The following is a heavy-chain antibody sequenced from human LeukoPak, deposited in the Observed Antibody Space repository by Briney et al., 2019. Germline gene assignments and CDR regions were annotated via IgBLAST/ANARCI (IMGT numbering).Heavy chain of an antibody. D-gene: IGHD3-22*01. CDR1: GYTFTSYY. CDR2: INPSGGST. Sequence: GASVKVSCKASGYTFTSYYMHWVRQAPGQGLEWMGIINPSGGSTSYAQKFQGRVTMTRDTSTSTVYMELSSLRSEDTAVYYCARSEKHNYYDSSGYHDPWGQGTLVTVSS. V-gene: IGHV1-46*01. CDR3: ARSEKHNYYDSSGYHDP. J-gene: IGHJ5*02.